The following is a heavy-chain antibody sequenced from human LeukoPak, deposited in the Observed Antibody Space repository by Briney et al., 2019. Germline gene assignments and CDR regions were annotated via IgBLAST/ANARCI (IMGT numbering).Heavy chain of an antibody. CDR1: GYSFTTYW. CDR2: IYPGDSDT. V-gene: IGHV5-51*01. D-gene: IGHD4/OR15-4a*01. CDR3: ARGFYGGYYYYYYMDV. J-gene: IGHJ6*03. Sequence: GESLKISCKGSGYSFTTYWIGWVRQMPGKGLEWMGNIYPGDSDTRYGPSFQGQVTISADRSISTAYLQWSSLKASDTAMYYCARGFYGGYYYYYYMDVWGKGTTVTVSS.